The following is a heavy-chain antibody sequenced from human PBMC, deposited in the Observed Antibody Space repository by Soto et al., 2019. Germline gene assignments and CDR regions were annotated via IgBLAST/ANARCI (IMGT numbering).Heavy chain of an antibody. Sequence: QVQLQESGPGLVKPSQTLSLTCSVSGDSIRGGGHYWNWIRQFPGKGLEWIGYVYHSGSTHYNPSLRGPLTIFIDTSKKQFSLRLISVTAADTALYYCARDTGLAPTVWGYWGHGTQVTVSS. V-gene: IGHV4-31*01. CDR2: VYHSGST. CDR3: ARDTGLAPTVWGY. J-gene: IGHJ4*03. D-gene: IGHD7-27*01. CDR1: GDSIRGGGHY.